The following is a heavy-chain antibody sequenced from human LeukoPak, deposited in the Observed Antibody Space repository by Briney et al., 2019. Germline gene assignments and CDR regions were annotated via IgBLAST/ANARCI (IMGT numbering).Heavy chain of an antibody. J-gene: IGHJ5*02. V-gene: IGHV4-61*02. CDR3: ARGSSSWSNWFDP. D-gene: IGHD6-13*01. CDR1: GGSISSGSYY. CDR2: IYTSGST. Sequence: PSETLSLTCSVSGGSISSGSYYWSWIRQPAGKGLEWIGRIYTSGSTNYNPSLNSRVTISVDTSKNQFSLKLSSVTAADTAVYYCARGSSSWSNWFDPWGQGTLVTVSS.